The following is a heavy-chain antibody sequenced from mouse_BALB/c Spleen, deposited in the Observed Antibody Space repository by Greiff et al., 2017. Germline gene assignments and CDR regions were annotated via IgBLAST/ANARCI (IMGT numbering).Heavy chain of an antibody. CDR2: IYPGDGDT. J-gene: IGHJ2*01. D-gene: IGHD2-14*01. Sequence: QVHVKQSGAELVRPGSSVKISCKASGYAFSSYWMNWVKQRPGQGLEWIGQIYPGDGDTNYNGKFKGKATLTADKSSSTAYMQLSSLTSEDSAVYFCAREVRRFDYWGQGTTLTVSS. CDR1: GYAFSSYW. V-gene: IGHV1-80*01. CDR3: AREVRRFDY.